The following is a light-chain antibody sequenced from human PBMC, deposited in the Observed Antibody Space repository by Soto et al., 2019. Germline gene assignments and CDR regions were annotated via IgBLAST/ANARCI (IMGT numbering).Light chain of an antibody. Sequence: EIVLPQSPGTLSLSPGERATLSCRASQSVSRSYLAWSQQKPGQAPRLLIYGASSRATGIPDRFSGSGSGTDFTLTISRLEPEDFAVYYCQQYGTWTFGQGTKVEIK. CDR3: QQYGTWT. J-gene: IGKJ1*01. CDR1: QSVSRSY. V-gene: IGKV3-20*01. CDR2: GAS.